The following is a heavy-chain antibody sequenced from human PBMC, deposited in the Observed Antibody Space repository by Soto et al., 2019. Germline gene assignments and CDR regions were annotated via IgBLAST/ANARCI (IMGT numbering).Heavy chain of an antibody. CDR1: GFTFSNYA. CDR2: FSGTGGGT. D-gene: IGHD2-8*02. CDR3: ARDYARGWCQF. Sequence: EVQLLESGGGLVQPGGSLRLSCAASGFTFSNYAMSWVRQAPGKGLEWVSGFSGTGGGTYYADSVKGRFTISRDNSKNTLYLQMNRLRPEDTGVYYCARDYARGWCQFWGQGTLVTVSS. V-gene: IGHV3-23*01. J-gene: IGHJ4*02.